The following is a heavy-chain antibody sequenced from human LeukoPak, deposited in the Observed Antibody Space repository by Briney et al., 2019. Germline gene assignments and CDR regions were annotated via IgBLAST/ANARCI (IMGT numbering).Heavy chain of an antibody. V-gene: IGHV3-9*01. D-gene: IGHD2-2*01. Sequence: GGSLRLSCAVSGFTFDDYAMYWVRQAPGKGLEWVPGISWNSGSIAYADSVKGRFTISRDNAKNSLYLQMNSLRAEDTALYYCAKGYCSSTSCLWIYWGQGTLVTVSS. CDR2: ISWNSGSI. J-gene: IGHJ4*02. CDR1: GFTFDDYA. CDR3: AKGYCSSTSCLWIY.